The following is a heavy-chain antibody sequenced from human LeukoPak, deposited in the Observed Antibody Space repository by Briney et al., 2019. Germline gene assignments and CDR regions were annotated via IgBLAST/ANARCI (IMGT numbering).Heavy chain of an antibody. CDR3: ARVAHYYDSRGYYFDY. Sequence: ASVKVSCKASGGIFSSYAISWARQAPGRRLEWMGGIIPIFGKANYAQKFQGRVTITTDESTSTAYMELSSLRSEDTAVYYCARVAHYYDSRGYYFDYWGQGTLVTVSS. D-gene: IGHD3-22*01. CDR2: IIPIFGKA. CDR1: GGIFSSYA. J-gene: IGHJ4*02. V-gene: IGHV1-69*05.